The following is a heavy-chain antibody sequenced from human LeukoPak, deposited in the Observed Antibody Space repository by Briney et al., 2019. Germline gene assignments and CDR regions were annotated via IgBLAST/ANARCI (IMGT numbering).Heavy chain of an antibody. V-gene: IGHV4-39*01. D-gene: IGHD3-22*01. CDR3: ASTGHYYYDSSGYYYL. J-gene: IGHJ4*02. CDR1: GGSISSSSYY. Sequence: SETLSLTCTVSGGSISSSSYYWGWIRHPPGKGLEWIGSIYYSGSTYYNPSLKSRVTISVDTSKNQFSLKLSSVTAADTAVYYCASTGHYYYDSSGYYYLWGQGTLVTVSS. CDR2: IYYSGST.